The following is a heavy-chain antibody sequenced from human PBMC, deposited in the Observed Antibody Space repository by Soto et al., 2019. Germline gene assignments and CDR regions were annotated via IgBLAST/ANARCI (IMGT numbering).Heavy chain of an antibody. CDR2: IYYTGST. J-gene: IGHJ4*02. Sequence: QVQLQESGPGLVKPSQTLSLTCTVSGGSISSGGYYWSWIRQHPGKGLEWIGYIYYTGSTYYNPSLKSRVTISVDTSKNQFSLKLSAVTAADTAVYYCARFIPGTGSDYWGQGTLVTVSS. D-gene: IGHD1-20*01. V-gene: IGHV4-31*03. CDR1: GGSISSGGYY. CDR3: ARFIPGTGSDY.